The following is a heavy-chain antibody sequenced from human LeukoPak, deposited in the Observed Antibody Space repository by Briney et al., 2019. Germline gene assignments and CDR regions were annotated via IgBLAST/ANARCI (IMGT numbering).Heavy chain of an antibody. CDR3: ARHDRGMYYYGSGSYYYFDY. CDR2: IYYSGST. D-gene: IGHD3-10*01. V-gene: IGHV4-39*01. J-gene: IGHJ4*02. Sequence: PSETLSLTCTVSGGSISSSSYYWGWIRQPPGKGLEWIVSIYYSGSTYYNPSLKSRVTISVDTSKNQFSLKLSSVTAADTAVYYCARHDRGMYYYGSGSYYYFDYWGQGTLVTVSS. CDR1: GGSISSSSYY.